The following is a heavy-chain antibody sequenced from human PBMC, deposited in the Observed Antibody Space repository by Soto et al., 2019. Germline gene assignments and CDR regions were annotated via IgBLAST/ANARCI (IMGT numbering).Heavy chain of an antibody. J-gene: IGHJ6*03. CDR2: IYYSGST. CDR1: GGSISSGGYY. CDR3: ASRSGYCSGGSCYSCGDYYYYMDV. V-gene: IGHV4-31*03. Sequence: QVQLQESGPGLVKPSQTLSLTCTVAGGSISSGGYYWSWIRQHPGKGLEWIGYIYYSGSTYYNPSLKSRVTISVDTSKNQFSLNLSSVTAADTAVYYCASRSGYCSGGSCYSCGDYYYYMDVWGKGTTVTVSS. D-gene: IGHD2-15*01.